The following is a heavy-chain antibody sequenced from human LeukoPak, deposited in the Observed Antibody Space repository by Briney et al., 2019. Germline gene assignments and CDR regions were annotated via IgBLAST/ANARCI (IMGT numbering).Heavy chain of an antibody. D-gene: IGHD1-14*01. CDR2: IKQDGSQK. V-gene: IGHV3-7*01. CDR3: ARAPSGSRIDY. J-gene: IGHJ4*02. Sequence: GGSLRLSCAASGFTFSSYWMSWVRQAPGKGLEWVANIKQDGSQKYYVDSVKGRFSISRDNAKNSLYLQMNSLRAEDTAVYYCARAPSGSRIDYWGQGTLVTVSS. CDR1: GFTFSSYW.